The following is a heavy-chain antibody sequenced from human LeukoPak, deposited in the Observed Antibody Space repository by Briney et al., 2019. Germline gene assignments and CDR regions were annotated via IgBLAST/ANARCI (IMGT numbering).Heavy chain of an antibody. J-gene: IGHJ4*02. D-gene: IGHD3-9*01. CDR1: RFTVSNND. CDR3: ARRARGDWFYDS. Sequence: GGSLRLSCAASRFTVSNNDMNWVRQAPGKGLEWVSRLYSGGRTAYADSVKGRFTISRHTSKNILYLQMHSLRHEDTALYYCARRARGDWFYDSWGQGTLVTVSS. V-gene: IGHV3-53*04. CDR2: LYSGGRT.